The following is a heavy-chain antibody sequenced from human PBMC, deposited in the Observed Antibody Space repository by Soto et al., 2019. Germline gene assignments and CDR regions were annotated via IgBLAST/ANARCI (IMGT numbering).Heavy chain of an antibody. D-gene: IGHD3-22*01. CDR2: IWYDGSNK. CDR3: ARGRHDSSGYVDY. J-gene: IGHJ4*02. Sequence: QVQLVESGGGVVQPGRSLRLSCAASGFTFSSYGMHWVRQAPGEGLEWVAVIWYDGSNKYYADSVKGRFTISRDNSKNTLYLQMNSLRAEDTAVYYCARGRHDSSGYVDYWGQGTLVTVSS. CDR1: GFTFSSYG. V-gene: IGHV3-33*01.